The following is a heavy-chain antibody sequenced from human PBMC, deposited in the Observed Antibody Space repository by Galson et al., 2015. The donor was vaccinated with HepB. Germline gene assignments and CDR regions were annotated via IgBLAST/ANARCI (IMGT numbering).Heavy chain of an antibody. CDR1: GFTFSSYW. V-gene: IGHV3-74*01. Sequence: SLRLSCAASGFTFSSYWMHWVRQAPGKGLVWVSRINSDGSSTSYADSVKGRFTISRDNAKNSLYLQMNSLRAEDTAVYYCARGSRGYYDFWSGSGHYFDYWGQGTLVTVSS. CDR3: ARGSRGYYDFWSGSGHYFDY. D-gene: IGHD3-3*01. CDR2: INSDGSST. J-gene: IGHJ4*02.